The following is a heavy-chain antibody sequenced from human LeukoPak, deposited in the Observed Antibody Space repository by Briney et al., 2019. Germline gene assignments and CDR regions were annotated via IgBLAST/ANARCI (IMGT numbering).Heavy chain of an antibody. J-gene: IGHJ4*02. CDR3: ARPFIETPSLGALDY. D-gene: IGHD4-23*01. Sequence: SVKVSCKASGGTFSSYAISWVRQAPGQGLEWMGRIIPILGIANYAQKFQGRVTITADKSTSTAYMELSSLRSEDTAMYYCARPFIETPSLGALDYWGQGTLVTVSS. CDR1: GGTFSSYA. V-gene: IGHV1-69*04. CDR2: IIPILGIA.